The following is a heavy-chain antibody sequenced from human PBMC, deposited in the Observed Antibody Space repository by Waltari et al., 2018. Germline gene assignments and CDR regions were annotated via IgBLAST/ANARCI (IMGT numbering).Heavy chain of an antibody. D-gene: IGHD1-20*01. CDR3: ARGLDNAKTGY. J-gene: IGHJ4*02. CDR1: GGSFSGYY. V-gene: IGHV4-34*01. CDR2: IHPSGST. Sequence: QVQLQQWGAGLLKSSETLSLTCAVYGGSFSGYYGSWIRQPPGKESEWIGEIHPSGSTDYKSSLQSRVTIMLDTSKNHLSLKLTSVTAADTAVYYCARGLDNAKTGYWGQGTLVTVSS.